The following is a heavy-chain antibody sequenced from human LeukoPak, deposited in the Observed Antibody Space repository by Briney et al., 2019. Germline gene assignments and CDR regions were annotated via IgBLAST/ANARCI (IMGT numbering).Heavy chain of an antibody. J-gene: IGHJ4*02. CDR1: GFTFSSYS. D-gene: IGHD2-15*01. V-gene: IGHV3-21*01. Sequence: PGGSLRLSCAASGFTFSSYSMNWVRQAPGKGLEWVSSISSSSSYIYYADSVKGRFTISRDNAKNSLYLQMNSLRAEDTAVYYCASGYCSCGSCYILDYWGQGTLVTVSS. CDR3: ASGYCSCGSCYILDY. CDR2: ISSSSSYI.